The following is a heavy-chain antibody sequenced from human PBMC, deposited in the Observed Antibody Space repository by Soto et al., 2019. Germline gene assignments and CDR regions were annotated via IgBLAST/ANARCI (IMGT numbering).Heavy chain of an antibody. J-gene: IGHJ5*02. Sequence: QVQLVQSGAEVKKPGASVKVSCKASGYTFTSYGISWVRQAPGQGLEWMGWISAYNGNTNYAQKLQGRITMTTDTSTSTAYMELRSLRSDDTAVYYCARDLGDDYSKIGNWFDPWGQGTLVTVSS. CDR3: ARDLGDDYSKIGNWFDP. CDR1: GYTFTSYG. V-gene: IGHV1-18*01. D-gene: IGHD4-4*01. CDR2: ISAYNGNT.